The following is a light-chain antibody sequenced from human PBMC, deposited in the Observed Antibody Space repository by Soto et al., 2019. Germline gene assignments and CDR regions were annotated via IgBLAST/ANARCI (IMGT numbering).Light chain of an antibody. CDR3: FSFTTDWTHV. CDR2: EVS. V-gene: IGLV2-14*01. CDR1: SSDVGAYNY. Sequence: QSALTQPASVSGSPGQSITISCTGTSSDVGAYNYVSWFQQHPGKAPTLIISEVSNRPSGVSNRFSGSKSGNAASLTISGLQAEDEADYFCFSFTTDWTHVFGTGTKGPS. J-gene: IGLJ1*01.